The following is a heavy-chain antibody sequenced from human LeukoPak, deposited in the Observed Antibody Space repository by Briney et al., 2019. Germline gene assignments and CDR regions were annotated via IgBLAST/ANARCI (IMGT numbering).Heavy chain of an antibody. CDR1: GFTFSDYY. V-gene: IGHV3-11*01. CDR3: AREFKGVGRGYSGYDAPLDY. D-gene: IGHD5-12*01. CDR2: IRSICSKI. Sequence: GGSLRLSCAASGFTFSDYYMSSLRHAPGKGVEGVSYIRSICSKIYHAHSVTGRFTIPRVHAKHLLYVQMNSLRAEDKAVYYCAREFKGVGRGYSGYDAPLDYWGQGTLVTVSS. J-gene: IGHJ4*02.